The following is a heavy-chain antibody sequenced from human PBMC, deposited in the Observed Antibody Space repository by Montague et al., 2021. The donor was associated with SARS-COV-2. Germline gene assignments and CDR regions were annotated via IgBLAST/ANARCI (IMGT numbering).Heavy chain of an antibody. CDR1: DGSLSHYY. CDR2: IHFSGST. V-gene: IGHV4-59*08. J-gene: IGHJ4*02. Sequence: SETLSLTCTVSDGSLSHYYWNWIRQPPGKGLEWIGYIHFSGSTNYNPSLKSRVAISLDSSENQFSLKLSSVTAADTAVYYCSRHPPGSAREEYWGQGILVTVSS. D-gene: IGHD2-15*01. CDR3: SRHPPGSAREEY.